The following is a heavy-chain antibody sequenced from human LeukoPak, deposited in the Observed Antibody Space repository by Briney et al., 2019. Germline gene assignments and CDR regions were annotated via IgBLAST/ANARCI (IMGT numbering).Heavy chain of an antibody. CDR3: ANDDYYDSSGQLDAFDI. J-gene: IGHJ3*02. CDR2: ISSSSSYI. Sequence: GGSLRLSCVVSEFTFSTYSMNWVRQAPGKGLEWVSSISSSSSYIYYADSVKGRFTISRDNSKNTLYLQMNSLRVEDTAVYYCANDDYYDSSGQLDAFDIWGQGTMVTVSS. D-gene: IGHD3-22*01. V-gene: IGHV3-21*04. CDR1: EFTFSTYS.